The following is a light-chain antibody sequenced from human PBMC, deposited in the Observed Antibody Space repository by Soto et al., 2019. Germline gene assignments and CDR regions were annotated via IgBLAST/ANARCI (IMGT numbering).Light chain of an antibody. V-gene: IGLV2-14*01. CDR1: SNDVGGYDY. CDR2: EVS. J-gene: IGLJ1*01. CDR3: SSYATSSPYV. Sequence: ALTQPASVSGSPGHSITISCTGTSNDVGGYDYVSWYQQHPGKAPKLVIYEVSHRPSGISDRFSGSKSGNTASLTISGLQVEDEADYYCSSYATSSPYVFGPGTKLTVL.